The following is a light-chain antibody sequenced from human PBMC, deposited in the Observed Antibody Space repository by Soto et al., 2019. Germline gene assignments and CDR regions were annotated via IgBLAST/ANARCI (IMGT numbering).Light chain of an antibody. Sequence: QSALTQPASVSGSPGQSIAISCTGTSSDVGGYNYVSWYQHHPGKAPKLMIYDVSNRPSGVSDRFSGSKSGTTASLTISGLQAEDEADYYCSSYTSRSTLVFGGGTKLTVL. CDR3: SSYTSRSTLV. V-gene: IGLV2-14*03. CDR2: DVS. J-gene: IGLJ2*01. CDR1: SSDVGGYNY.